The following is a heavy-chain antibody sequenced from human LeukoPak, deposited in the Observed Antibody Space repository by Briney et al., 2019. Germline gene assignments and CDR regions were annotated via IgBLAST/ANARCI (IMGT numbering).Heavy chain of an antibody. CDR3: AREDMRGSGFPFDY. Sequence: GGSLRLSCAASGFTFSSYWMSWVRQAPGKGLEWVANIKEDGSEKLYVDSVKGRFTISRDNAKNSVYLQLNSLRAEDTAVYYCAREDMRGSGFPFDYWGQGTLVTVSS. D-gene: IGHD3-22*01. CDR1: GFTFSSYW. CDR2: IKEDGSEK. V-gene: IGHV3-7*01. J-gene: IGHJ4*02.